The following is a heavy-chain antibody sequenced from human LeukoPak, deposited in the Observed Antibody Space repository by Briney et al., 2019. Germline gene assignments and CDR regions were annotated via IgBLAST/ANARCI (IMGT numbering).Heavy chain of an antibody. V-gene: IGHV3-9*01. Sequence: GGSLRLSCAASGFTFDDYAMHWVRRAPGKGLEWVSGISWNSGSIGYADSVKGRFTISRDNAKNSLYLQMNSLRAEDTALYYCAKVAYYYDSSGPFDYWGQGTLVTVSS. CDR2: ISWNSGSI. J-gene: IGHJ4*02. CDR3: AKVAYYYDSSGPFDY. CDR1: GFTFDDYA. D-gene: IGHD3-22*01.